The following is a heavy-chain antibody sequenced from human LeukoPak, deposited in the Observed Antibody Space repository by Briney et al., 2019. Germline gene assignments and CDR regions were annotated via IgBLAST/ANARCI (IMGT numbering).Heavy chain of an antibody. CDR2: ISSGGNTE. Sequence: PGGSLRLSCAASGFTFRTYAMNWVRQAPGKGLEWVSHISSGGNTEYYVDSARGRFTMSRDNGKNLLFLQMNSLRAEDTAVYYCARDTVDGPSVISLDYWGQGALVTVSS. D-gene: IGHD3-10*01. J-gene: IGHJ4*02. CDR3: ARDTVDGPSVISLDY. CDR1: GFTFRTYA. V-gene: IGHV3-48*03.